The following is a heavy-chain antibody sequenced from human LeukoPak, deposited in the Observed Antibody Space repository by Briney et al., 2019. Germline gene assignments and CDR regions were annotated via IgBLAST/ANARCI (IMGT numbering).Heavy chain of an antibody. CDR1: GYIFSGNF. Sequence: VASVTVSCKASGYIFSGNFIHWVRQAPGLGLEWMGWINPNTGGTNSAETFQGRVTFTRDTSLTTAYMELTSLRSDDTAVYYCARDPPAYPCTTTRCYPEVDYWGQGTLVTVSS. CDR2: INPNTGGT. D-gene: IGHD2-2*01. V-gene: IGHV1-2*02. CDR3: ARDPPAYPCTTTRCYPEVDY. J-gene: IGHJ4*02.